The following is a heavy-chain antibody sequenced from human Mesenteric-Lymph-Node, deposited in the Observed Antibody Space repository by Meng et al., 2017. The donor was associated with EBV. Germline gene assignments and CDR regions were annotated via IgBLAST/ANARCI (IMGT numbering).Heavy chain of an antibody. J-gene: IGHJ4*02. Sequence: QVQLKQWGAGLLKPSGTLSLTCAVYGGSFSSYYWSWIRQPPGKGLEWIGEISHSGSTNYNPSLKSRVTISVDTSKNQFSLKLSSVTAADTAVYYCAKGPLLGGELSLEDYWGQGTLVTVSS. CDR2: ISHSGST. D-gene: IGHD3-16*02. V-gene: IGHV4-34*01. CDR1: GGSFSSYY. CDR3: AKGPLLGGELSLEDY.